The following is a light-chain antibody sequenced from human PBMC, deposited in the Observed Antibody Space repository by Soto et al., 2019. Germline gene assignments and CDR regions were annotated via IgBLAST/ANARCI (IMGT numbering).Light chain of an antibody. CDR3: QQYNNWPPIT. J-gene: IGKJ5*01. V-gene: IGKV3-15*01. CDR2: GAS. CDR1: QSGSGN. Sequence: EVVMTQSPATLSVSPGEGATLSCRASQSGSGNLAWYQERPGQAPRLLIYGASTRATGIPARFSGSGSGTEFTLTISSRQSEDFAVYYCQQYNNWPPITFGQGTRLEIK.